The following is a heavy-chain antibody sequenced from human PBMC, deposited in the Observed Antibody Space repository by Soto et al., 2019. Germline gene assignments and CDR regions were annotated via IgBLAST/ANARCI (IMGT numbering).Heavy chain of an antibody. D-gene: IGHD5-18*01. Sequence: QVQLVQSGAVVKKPESSVKVSSKAPGGTFSTYAISWVRQAPGQGLEWMGGIIPMFGTANYAQRFQDRVTITADESTNTVYMELSSLRSEDTAVYFCASGIQLWLRRINNGYSGWGQGTLVTVSS. V-gene: IGHV1-69*12. CDR1: GGTFSTYA. CDR2: IIPMFGTA. J-gene: IGHJ4*02. CDR3: ASGIQLWLRRINNGYSG.